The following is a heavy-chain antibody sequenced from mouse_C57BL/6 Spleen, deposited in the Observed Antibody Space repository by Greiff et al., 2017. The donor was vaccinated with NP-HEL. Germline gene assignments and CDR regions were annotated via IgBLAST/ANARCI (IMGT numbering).Heavy chain of an antibody. D-gene: IGHD1-1*01. V-gene: IGHV2-2*01. J-gene: IGHJ3*01. CDR3: ARGDHYDGSSYGFAY. Sequence: QVQLQQSGPGLVQPSQSLSITCTVSGFSLTNYGVHWVRQSPGKGLEWLGVIWSGGSTDYNAAFISRLSISKDNSKSQVFFKMNSLQADDTAIYYCARGDHYDGSSYGFAYWGQGTLVTVSA. CDR1: GFSLTNYG. CDR2: IWSGGST.